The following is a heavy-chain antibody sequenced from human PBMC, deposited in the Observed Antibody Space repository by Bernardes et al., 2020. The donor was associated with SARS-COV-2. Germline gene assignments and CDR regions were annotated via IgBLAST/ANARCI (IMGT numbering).Heavy chain of an antibody. V-gene: IGHV3-21*01. Sequence: GGSLRLSCAASGFTFSSYSMNWVRQAPGKGLEWVSSISSSSSYIYYADSVKGRFTISRDNAKNSLYLQMNSLRAEDTAVYYCASQPGYCSGGSCYSLFVDYWGQGTLVTVSS. CDR2: ISSSSSYI. CDR3: ASQPGYCSGGSCYSLFVDY. D-gene: IGHD2-15*01. CDR1: GFTFSSYS. J-gene: IGHJ4*02.